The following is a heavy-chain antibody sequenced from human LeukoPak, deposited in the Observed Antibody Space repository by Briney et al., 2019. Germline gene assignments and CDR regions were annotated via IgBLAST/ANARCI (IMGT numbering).Heavy chain of an antibody. V-gene: IGHV1-8*03. D-gene: IGHD1-20*01. CDR3: ARASRLTGSIDY. CDR1: GGTFSSYD. J-gene: IGHJ4*02. CDR2: MNSNSGDT. Sequence: ASVKVSCKASGGTFSSYDINWVRQATGQGLEWMGWMNSNSGDTGYAQKFQGRVTITRNTSISTAYMELSSLRSEDTAMYYCARASRLTGSIDYWGQGTLVTVSS.